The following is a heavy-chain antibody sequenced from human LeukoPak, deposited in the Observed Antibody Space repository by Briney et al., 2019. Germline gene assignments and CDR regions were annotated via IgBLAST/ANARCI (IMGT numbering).Heavy chain of an antibody. CDR3: AKEGGNRGAEGFDV. CDR2: MSYDENYI. Sequence: GGSLRLSCAASGFTFSSYAMHWVRQAPGKGLEWVALMSYDENYIHYGDSVKGRVTISRDNSKNTLYLQMNSLRTEDTAVYYCAKEGGNRGAEGFDVWGQGTMVTVSS. CDR1: GFTFSSYA. J-gene: IGHJ3*01. V-gene: IGHV3-30-3*01. D-gene: IGHD3-10*01.